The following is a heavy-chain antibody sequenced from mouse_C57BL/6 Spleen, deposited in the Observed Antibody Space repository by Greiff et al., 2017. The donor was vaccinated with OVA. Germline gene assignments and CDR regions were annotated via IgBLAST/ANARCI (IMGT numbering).Heavy chain of an antibody. CDR3: ATTGTGYWYFDV. J-gene: IGHJ1*03. V-gene: IGHV5-9*01. Sequence: EVQGVESGGGLVKPGGSLKLSCAASGFTFSSYTMSWVRQTPEKRLEWVATISGGGGNTYYPDSVKGRFTISRDNAKNTLYLQMSSLRSEDTALYYWATTGTGYWYFDVWGTGTTVTVSS. CDR1: GFTFSSYT. D-gene: IGHD4-1*02. CDR2: ISGGGGNT.